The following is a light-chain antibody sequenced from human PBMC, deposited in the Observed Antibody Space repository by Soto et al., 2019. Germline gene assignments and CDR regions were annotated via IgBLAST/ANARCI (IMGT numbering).Light chain of an antibody. CDR3: QQDGSSPMYT. CDR2: GAS. CDR1: QSVSSSY. J-gene: IGKJ2*01. V-gene: IGKV3-20*01. Sequence: EIVLTQSPGTLSLSPGERATLSCRASQSVSSSYLAWYQQKPGQAPRLLIYGASGRATGIPDRFSGSGSGTDFPLTISRLEPEDFAVYYCQQDGSSPMYTFGQGTKLEIK.